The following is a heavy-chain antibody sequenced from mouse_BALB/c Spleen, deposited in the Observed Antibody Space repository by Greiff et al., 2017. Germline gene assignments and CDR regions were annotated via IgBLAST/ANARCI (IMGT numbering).Heavy chain of an antibody. V-gene: IGHV5-17*02. J-gene: IGHJ2*01. CDR1: GFTFSSFG. CDR2: ISSGSSTI. CDR3: ARGNDSACDY. Sequence: EVQVVESGGGLVQPGGSRKLSCAASGFTFSSFGMHWVRQAPEKGLEWVAYISSGSSTIYYADTVKGRFTISRDNPKNTLFLQMTSLRSEDTAMYYCARGNDSACDYWGQGTTLTVSS. D-gene: IGHD2-12*01.